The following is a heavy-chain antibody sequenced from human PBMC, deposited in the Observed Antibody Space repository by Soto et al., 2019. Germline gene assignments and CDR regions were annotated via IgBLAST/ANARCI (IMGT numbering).Heavy chain of an antibody. J-gene: IGHJ4*02. V-gene: IGHV4-59*08. CDR2: IYYTGST. Sequence: SETLSLTCTVSGGSVSGYYWSWIRQPPGKGLEWIGYIYYTGSTNYNPSLKSRVTISVDTSTNQFSLKLSSVTAADTAVYYCARRDNSDWLFSYWGQGTLVTVSS. CDR1: GGSVSGYY. D-gene: IGHD3-9*01. CDR3: ARRDNSDWLFSY.